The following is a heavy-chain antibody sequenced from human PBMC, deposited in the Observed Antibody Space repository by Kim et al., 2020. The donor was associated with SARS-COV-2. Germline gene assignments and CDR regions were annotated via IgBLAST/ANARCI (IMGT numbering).Heavy chain of an antibody. Sequence: GGSLRLSCAASGFTFSSYSMNWDRQAPGKGLEWVSSISSSSSYIYYADSVKGRFTISRDNAKNSLYLQMNSLRAEDTAVYYCARVYGGYYNPGAFDIWGQGTMVTVSS. J-gene: IGHJ3*02. CDR3: ARVYGGYYNPGAFDI. V-gene: IGHV3-21*01. CDR2: ISSSSSYI. CDR1: GFTFSSYS. D-gene: IGHD3-10*01.